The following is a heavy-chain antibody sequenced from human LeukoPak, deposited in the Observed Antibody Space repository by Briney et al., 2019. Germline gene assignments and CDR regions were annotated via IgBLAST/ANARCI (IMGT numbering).Heavy chain of an antibody. V-gene: IGHV3-7*05. D-gene: IGHD1-1*01. CDR2: IKEDGSEK. J-gene: IGHJ4*02. CDR3: ARSSRTTGTTGP. CDR1: GFTFNTYI. Sequence: PGGSLRLSCAGSGFTFNTYILSWVRQAPGKGLEWVANIKEDGSEKYYVDSVKGRFTISRDNAKNTLYVQMNGLRAEDTAVYYCARSSRTTGTTGPWGQGTLVTVSS.